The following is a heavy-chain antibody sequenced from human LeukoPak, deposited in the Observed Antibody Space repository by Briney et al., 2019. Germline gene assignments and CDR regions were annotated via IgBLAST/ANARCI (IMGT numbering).Heavy chain of an antibody. J-gene: IGHJ4*02. V-gene: IGHV3-11*01. CDR1: GFTFSDYY. CDR3: ARDRLRSRYYILTGYYY. D-gene: IGHD3-9*01. Sequence: GGSLRLSCAASGFTFSDYYMSWIRQAPGKGLEWVSYISSSGSTIYYADSVKGRFTIARDNAKNSLYLQMNSLRAEDTSVYYCARDRLRSRYYILTGYYYWGQGTLVTVSS. CDR2: ISSSGSTI.